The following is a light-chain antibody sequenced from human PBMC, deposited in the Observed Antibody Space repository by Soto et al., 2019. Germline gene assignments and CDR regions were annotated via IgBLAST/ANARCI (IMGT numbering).Light chain of an antibody. CDR3: QQRSNWPRFT. V-gene: IGKV3-11*01. CDR2: DAS. Sequence: EIVLTQSPATLSLSPGERATLSGRASQSVSSYLAWYQQKPGQATRLLIYDASNRATGIPARFSGSGSGTDFTLIISSLEPEDFAVYYCQQRSNWPRFTFGPGTKVDIK. CDR1: QSVSSY. J-gene: IGKJ3*01.